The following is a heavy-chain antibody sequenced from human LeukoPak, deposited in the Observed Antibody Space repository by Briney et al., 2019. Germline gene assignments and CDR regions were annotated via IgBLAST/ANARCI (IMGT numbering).Heavy chain of an antibody. CDR3: ARSSYDTSGYYYAGY. CDR2: ISSDGSNE. V-gene: IGHV3-30*03. Sequence: GGSLRLSCAASGFTFSNYDMHCVRQAPGKGREWVTVISSDGSNEYYADSVKGRFTISRDNSKNTLYLQMNSLRAEDTAVYYCARSSYDTSGYYYAGYWGQGTLVTVSS. J-gene: IGHJ4*02. CDR1: GFTFSNYD. D-gene: IGHD3-22*01.